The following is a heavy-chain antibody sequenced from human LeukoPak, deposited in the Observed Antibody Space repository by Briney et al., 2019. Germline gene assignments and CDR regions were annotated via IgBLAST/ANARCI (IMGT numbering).Heavy chain of an antibody. D-gene: IGHD3-9*01. CDR1: GFTFSSYA. Sequence: GGSLGLSCAASGFTFSSYAMHWVRQAPGKGLEWVAVISYDGSNKYYADSVKGRFTISRDNSKNTLYLQMNSLRAEDTAVYYCARGHDILTGYSIWGGYYFDYWGQGTLVTVSS. J-gene: IGHJ4*02. V-gene: IGHV3-30-3*01. CDR2: ISYDGSNK. CDR3: ARGHDILTGYSIWGGYYFDY.